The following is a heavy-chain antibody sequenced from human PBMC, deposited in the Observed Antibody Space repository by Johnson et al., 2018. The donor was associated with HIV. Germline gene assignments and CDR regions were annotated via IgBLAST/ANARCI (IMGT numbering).Heavy chain of an antibody. CDR1: GFTFSSYA. CDR2: ISYDGSNK. J-gene: IGHJ3*02. Sequence: QVQLVESGGGVVQPGRSLRLSCAASGFTFSSYAMHWVRQAPGKGLEWVAVISYDGSNKYYADSVKGRFTISRDNSKNTLYLQMNSLRAEDTAVYYCAREMYNWNDRSDAFDIGGQGTMVTVSS. V-gene: IGHV3-30*04. CDR3: AREMYNWNDRSDAFDI. D-gene: IGHD1-20*01.